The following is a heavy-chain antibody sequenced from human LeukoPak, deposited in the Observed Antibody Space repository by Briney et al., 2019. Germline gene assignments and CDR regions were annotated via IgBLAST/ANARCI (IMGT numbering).Heavy chain of an antibody. CDR3: ATDAPRLRWYLPNY. D-gene: IGHD4-23*01. CDR1: GYTLTELS. J-gene: IGHJ4*02. Sequence: ASVKVSCKVSGYTLTELSMHWVRQAPGKGLEWMGGFDPEDGETIYAQKFQGRVTMTEDTSTDTAYMELSSLRSEDTAVYYCATDAPRLRWYLPNYWGQGTLVTVSS. V-gene: IGHV1-24*01. CDR2: FDPEDGET.